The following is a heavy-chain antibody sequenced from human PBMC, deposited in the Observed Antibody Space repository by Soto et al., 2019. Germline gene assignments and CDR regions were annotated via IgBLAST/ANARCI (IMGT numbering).Heavy chain of an antibody. J-gene: IGHJ4*02. CDR3: ATDQVNNIAAAGQFDY. CDR2: ITPMYGTT. D-gene: IGHD6-13*01. CDR1: GGTFSSYA. Sequence: QVQLVQSGAEVKKPGSSVTVSCKASGGTFSSYAISWVRQAPGHGLEWVGVITPMYGTTNFAHKFQGRVTISADKSKSTAYMELRSLRSEDTAVYYCATDQVNNIAAAGQFDYWGQGTLVTVSS. V-gene: IGHV1-69*06.